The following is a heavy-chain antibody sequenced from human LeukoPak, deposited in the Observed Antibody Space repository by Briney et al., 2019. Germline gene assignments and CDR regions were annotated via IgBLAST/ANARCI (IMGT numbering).Heavy chain of an antibody. D-gene: IGHD3-3*01. CDR3: VSGVDSAKLGY. V-gene: IGHV4-34*01. Sequence: SETLSLTRAVSGGSFSGYYCNWTRQPPGKGLGWIGELHPSGSTSYNTSLRSRLTISMDTSKNQCSLKLTSVTAADTAMYFCVSGVDSAKLGYWGQGTLVTVSS. CDR1: GGSFSGYY. J-gene: IGHJ4*02. CDR2: LHPSGST.